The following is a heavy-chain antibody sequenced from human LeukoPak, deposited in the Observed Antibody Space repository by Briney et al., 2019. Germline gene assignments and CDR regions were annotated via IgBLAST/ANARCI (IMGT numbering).Heavy chain of an antibody. Sequence: ASVKVSCKASGYIFTGYYIHWVRQAPGQGLEWMGRVNPNNGDTKYSQRFQGRVTMGRDTSITTAYMELSRLTYDDTAVYYCARDYYDSRGYGAHDYWGQGTLVTVSS. V-gene: IGHV1-2*06. CDR1: GYIFTGYY. CDR3: ARDYYDSRGYGAHDY. D-gene: IGHD3-22*01. CDR2: VNPNNGDT. J-gene: IGHJ4*02.